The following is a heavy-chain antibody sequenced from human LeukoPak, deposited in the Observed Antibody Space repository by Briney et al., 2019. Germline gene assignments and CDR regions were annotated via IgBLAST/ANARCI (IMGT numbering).Heavy chain of an antibody. CDR3: AKDSPGPLGVDY. CDR1: GFTFSAYE. D-gene: IGHD3-10*01. J-gene: IGHJ4*02. Sequence: SGGSLRLSCAASGFTFSAYEMNWVRQAPGKGLECVSSISGGGGNTYYADSVKGRFTISRDNSKDTLYLQMNSLRADDTAVYYCAKDSPGPLGVDYWGQGTLVTVSS. CDR2: ISGGGGNT. V-gene: IGHV3-23*01.